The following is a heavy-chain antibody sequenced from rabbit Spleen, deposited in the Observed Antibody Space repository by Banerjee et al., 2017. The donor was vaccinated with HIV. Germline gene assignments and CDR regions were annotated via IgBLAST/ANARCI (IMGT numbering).Heavy chain of an antibody. D-gene: IGHD1-1*01. CDR3: ARDYWYGLNF. CDR1: GFDFSSYY. Sequence: QLKETGGGLVQPGGSLTLSCKASGFDFSSYYMSWVRQAPGKGLEYIGHISDGGSAYYASWVNGRFTISSDNAQNTIYLQMNSLTAADTATYFCARDYWYGLNFWGPGTLVTVS. CDR2: ISDGGSA. V-gene: IGHV1S7*01. J-gene: IGHJ4*01.